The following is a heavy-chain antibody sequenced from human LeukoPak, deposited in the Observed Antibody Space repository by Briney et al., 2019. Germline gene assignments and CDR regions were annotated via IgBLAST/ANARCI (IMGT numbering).Heavy chain of an antibody. CDR3: ARDRFLWGLGNWFDL. Sequence: DSVKVSCKTSGYTFINYGISWVRQAPGQGLEWMGWVSTSNPHTNYAPKFRGRVIMTIDTATTTAYLEMRSLTSDDTAVYYCARDRFLWGLGNWFDLWGQGTLVTVTS. J-gene: IGHJ5*02. CDR1: GYTFINYG. V-gene: IGHV1-18*01. D-gene: IGHD3-3*01. CDR2: VSTSNPHT.